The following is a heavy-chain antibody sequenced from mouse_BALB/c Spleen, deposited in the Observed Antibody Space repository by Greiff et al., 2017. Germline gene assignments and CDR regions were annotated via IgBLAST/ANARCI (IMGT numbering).Heavy chain of an antibody. D-gene: IGHD5-1*01. CDR3: ARWGPTSYYYAMDY. CDR2: IYPGDGET. CDR1: GFAFSSYW. Sequence: VQLQQSGAELVRPGSSVKISCKASGFAFSSYWMHWVKQRPGQGLEWIGQIYPGDGETNYNGKFKGKATLTADKSSSTAYMQLSSLTSADSAIYFCARWGPTSYYYAMDYWGQGTSVTVSS. V-gene: IGHV1-80*01. J-gene: IGHJ4*01.